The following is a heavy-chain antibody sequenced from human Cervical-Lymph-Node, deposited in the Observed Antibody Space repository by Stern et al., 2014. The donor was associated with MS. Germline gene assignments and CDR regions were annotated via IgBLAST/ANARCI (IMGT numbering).Heavy chain of an antibody. J-gene: IGHJ4*02. CDR2: LGYDENQK. CDR1: GFSLSAYT. CDR3: ARDEGDYGDYPFDY. V-gene: IGHV3-33*01. D-gene: IGHD4-17*01. Sequence: QVQLVQSGGGVVQPGRSLRLPCGVSGFSLSAYTMHWVRQAPGKGLEWVAVLGYDENQKDYSTSVKGRFTVSRDNSKNTLYLQMNSLRADDTAVYYCARDEGDYGDYPFDYWGRGTLVIVSS.